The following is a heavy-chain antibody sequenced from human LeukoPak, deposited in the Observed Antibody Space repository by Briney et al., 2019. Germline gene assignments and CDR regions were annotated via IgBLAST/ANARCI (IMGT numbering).Heavy chain of an antibody. J-gene: IGHJ4*02. CDR1: RGSIISYY. CDR3: ARGPYSSGWYGFDY. CDR2: IHTSGST. V-gene: IGHV4-4*07. Sequence: PSETLSLTCTVSRGSIISYYWSWIRQPAGKGLEWIGRIHTSGSTNFNPSLQSRVTISVDKSKNQFSLKLNSVTAADTAVYYCARGPYSSGWYGFDYWGQGTLVTVSS. D-gene: IGHD6-19*01.